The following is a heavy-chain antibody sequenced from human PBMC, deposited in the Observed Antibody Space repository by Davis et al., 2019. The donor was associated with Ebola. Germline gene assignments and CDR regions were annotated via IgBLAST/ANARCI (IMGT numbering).Heavy chain of an antibody. D-gene: IGHD6-19*01. V-gene: IGHV5-51*01. J-gene: IGHJ4*02. CDR2: IFPGDSDT. Sequence: GESLKISCKGSGYSFTTYWIAWVRQMPGKGLEWMGTIFPGDSDTRYSPAFQGQVTISADKSSSSVYLQWNSLKASDTAMHYCVRHGYITGWYVGYWGQGTLVTVSS. CDR1: GYSFTTYW. CDR3: VRHGYITGWYVGY.